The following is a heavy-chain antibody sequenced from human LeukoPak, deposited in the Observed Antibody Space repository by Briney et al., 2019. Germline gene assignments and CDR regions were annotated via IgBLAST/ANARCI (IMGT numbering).Heavy chain of an antibody. Sequence: GGSLRLSCVASGFTFSKFEMNWVRQAPGKGLECVSYIGSGGRTYYYADSVEGRFTMSRDNARNSLYLQMNSLRDDDTAVYYCARVRVDYGNTYHMDVWGKGTTVIVSS. J-gene: IGHJ6*03. CDR3: ARVRVDYGNTYHMDV. D-gene: IGHD4-17*01. CDR2: IGSGGRTY. CDR1: GFTFSKFE. V-gene: IGHV3-48*03.